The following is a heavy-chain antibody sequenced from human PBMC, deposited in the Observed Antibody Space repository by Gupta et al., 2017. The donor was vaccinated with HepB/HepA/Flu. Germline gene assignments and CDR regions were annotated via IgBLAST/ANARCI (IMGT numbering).Heavy chain of an antibody. J-gene: IGHJ2*01. Sequence: QVQLVQSGAEVKKPGASVKVSCKAYGYTFTSYDINWVRQATGQGLEWMGWMNPNSGNTGYAQKFQGRVTMTRNTSISTAYMELSSLRSEDTAVYYCARSHDYVWGSYRSFHWYFDLWGRGTLVTVSS. CDR2: MNPNSGNT. D-gene: IGHD3-16*02. CDR3: ARSHDYVWGSYRSFHWYFDL. V-gene: IGHV1-8*01. CDR1: GYTFTSYD.